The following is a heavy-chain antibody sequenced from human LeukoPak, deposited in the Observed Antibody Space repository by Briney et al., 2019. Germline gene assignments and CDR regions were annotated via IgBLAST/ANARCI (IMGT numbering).Heavy chain of an antibody. CDR2: ISYDGSNK. J-gene: IGHJ4*02. V-gene: IGHV3-30*03. Sequence: GGSLRLSCAASGFTFSSYGMHWVRQAPGKGLEWVAVISYDGSNKYYADSVKGRFTISRDNAKNSLYLQMNSLRAEDTAVYYCARAYGRPWFYFDYWGQGTLVTVSS. D-gene: IGHD1-1*01. CDR3: ARAYGRPWFYFDY. CDR1: GFTFSSYG.